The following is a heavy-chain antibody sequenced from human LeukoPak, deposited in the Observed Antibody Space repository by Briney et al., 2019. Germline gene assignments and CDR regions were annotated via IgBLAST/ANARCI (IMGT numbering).Heavy chain of an antibody. D-gene: IGHD3-22*01. Sequence: GGSLRLSXAASGFTFGSYWMSWVRQAPGKGLEWVANIKQDGSEKYYVDSVKGRFTISRDNAKNSLYLQMNSLRAEDTAVYYCARDKADYDSSGFDYWGQGTLVTVSS. CDR3: ARDKADYDSSGFDY. J-gene: IGHJ4*02. CDR1: GFTFGSYW. CDR2: IKQDGSEK. V-gene: IGHV3-7*01.